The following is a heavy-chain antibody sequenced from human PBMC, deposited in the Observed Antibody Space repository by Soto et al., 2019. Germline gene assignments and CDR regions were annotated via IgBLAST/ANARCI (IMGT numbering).Heavy chain of an antibody. CDR2: IIPILGIA. D-gene: IGHD6-19*01. Sequence: QVQLVQSGAEVKKPGSSVKVSCKASGGTFSSYTISWVRQAPGQGLEWMGRIIPILGIANYAQKFQGRVTITAAKSTSTAYMERSRLGSEDTAVYYCARGTWAERSGWYPTSLAPWGQGTLVTVSS. CDR1: GGTFSSYT. V-gene: IGHV1-69*02. J-gene: IGHJ5*02. CDR3: ARGTWAERSGWYPTSLAP.